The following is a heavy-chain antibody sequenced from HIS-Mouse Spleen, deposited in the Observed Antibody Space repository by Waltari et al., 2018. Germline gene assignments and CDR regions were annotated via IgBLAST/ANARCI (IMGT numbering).Heavy chain of an antibody. D-gene: IGHD6-13*01. Sequence: QVQLVQSGAEVKKPGSSVKVSCKASGGTFSSDAIRWVRQAPGQGLEWMGRIIPILGIANYAQKFQGRVTITADKSTSTAYMELSSLRSEDTAVYYCARHPEIAAAVGAFDIWGQGTMVTVSS. CDR3: ARHPEIAAAVGAFDI. CDR2: IIPILGIA. CDR1: GGTFSSDA. J-gene: IGHJ3*02. V-gene: IGHV1-69*04.